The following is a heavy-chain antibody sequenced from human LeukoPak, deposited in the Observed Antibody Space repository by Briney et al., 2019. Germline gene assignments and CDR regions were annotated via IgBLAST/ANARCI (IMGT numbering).Heavy chain of an antibody. V-gene: IGHV3-30*02. CDR3: AKGQGSGSYYNGYDY. Sequence: PGGSLRLSCAASGFTFSSYGMHWVRQAPGKGLEWVAFIRYDGSNKYYADSVKGRFTISRDNSKSTLYLQMNSLRAEDTAVYYCAKGQGSGSYYNGYDYWGQGTLVTVSS. CDR1: GFTFSSYG. D-gene: IGHD3-10*01. J-gene: IGHJ4*02. CDR2: IRYDGSNK.